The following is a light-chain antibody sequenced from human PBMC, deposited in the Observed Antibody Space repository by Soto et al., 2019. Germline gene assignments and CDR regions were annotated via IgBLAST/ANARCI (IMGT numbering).Light chain of an antibody. CDR1: QSVTSSY. Sequence: EIVLTQSPGTLSLSPGERVTLSCRASQSVTSSYLAWYQQKPGQAPRLLIYGASTRATGIPDRFSGSGFGTDFTLTISRLEPEDFAVYYCQQYGSSRLTFGGGTKVEIK. J-gene: IGKJ4*01. CDR3: QQYGSSRLT. CDR2: GAS. V-gene: IGKV3-20*01.